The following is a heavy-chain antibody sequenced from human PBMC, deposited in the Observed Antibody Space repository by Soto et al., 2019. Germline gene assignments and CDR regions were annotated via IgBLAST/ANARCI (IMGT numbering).Heavy chain of an antibody. CDR1: GGSISSYY. CDR2: IYYSGST. CDR3: ARVPTPRYCSGGSCYSPAYYYYYYMDV. J-gene: IGHJ6*03. Sequence: SETLSLTCTVSGGSISSYYWSWIRQPPGKGLEWIGYIYYSGSTNYNPSLKSRVTISVDTSKNQFSLKLSSVTAADTAVYYCARVPTPRYCSGGSCYSPAYYYYYYMDVWGKGTTVTVSS. V-gene: IGHV4-59*01. D-gene: IGHD2-15*01.